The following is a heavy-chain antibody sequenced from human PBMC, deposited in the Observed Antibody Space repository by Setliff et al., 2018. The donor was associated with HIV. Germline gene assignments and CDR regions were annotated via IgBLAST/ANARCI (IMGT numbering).Heavy chain of an antibody. CDR3: ARDYYDKSGFPHYYFDY. D-gene: IGHD3-9*01. V-gene: IGHV4-38-2*02. J-gene: IGHJ4*02. CDR1: GSSINSTFR. Sequence: ASETLSLTCDVSGSSINSTFRWGWIRQSPGKGLVWIGSVSSTGSTNYNPSLMSRLTMSVDTSKNHFSLKLSSVTAADTAVYYCARDYYDKSGFPHYYFDYWGQGALVTVSS. CDR2: VSSTGST.